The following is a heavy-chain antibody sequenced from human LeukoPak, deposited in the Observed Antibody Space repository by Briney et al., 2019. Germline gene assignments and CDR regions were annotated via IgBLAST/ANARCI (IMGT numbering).Heavy chain of an antibody. J-gene: IGHJ5*02. CDR1: GFTFSSYG. V-gene: IGHV3-30*02. Sequence: GGSLRLSCAASGFTFSSYGMHWVRQAPGKGLEWVAFIRYDGSNKYYADSVKGRFTISRDNSKNTLYLQMNSLRAEDTAVYYCARETGNWFDPWGQGTLVTVSS. CDR2: IRYDGSNK. CDR3: ARETGNWFDP.